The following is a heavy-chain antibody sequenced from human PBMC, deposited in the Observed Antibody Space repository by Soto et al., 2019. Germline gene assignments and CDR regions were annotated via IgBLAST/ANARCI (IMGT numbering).Heavy chain of an antibody. CDR2: IKGDGSEK. V-gene: IGHV3-7*01. CDR1: GFTFSGYW. D-gene: IGHD2-2*01. J-gene: IGHJ4*02. Sequence: EAQLVESRGGLVQPGGSLRLSCAVSGFTFSGYWMSWVRQAPGKGLEWVANIKGDGSEKYYVDSVKGRFTISRDNAKNSLYLQMNSLRAEDTAVYYCAREGRGYCASTSCPGIWGQGTLVTVSS. CDR3: AREGRGYCASTSCPGI.